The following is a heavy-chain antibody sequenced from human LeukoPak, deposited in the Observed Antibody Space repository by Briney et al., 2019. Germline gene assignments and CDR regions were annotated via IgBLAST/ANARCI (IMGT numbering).Heavy chain of an antibody. D-gene: IGHD2-15*01. V-gene: IGHV3-23*01. CDR1: GFPFSSHA. CDR3: VREAGYCAPVCLKTNWFDP. Sequence: GGSLRLSCVASGFPFSSHAMSWVRQPPGKGLEWVSAISNGKTYYADSVRRRFTISRDDSKNTVYLQINSLRDEDTALYYCVREAGYCAPVCLKTNWFDPWGQGTLVTVSS. CDR2: ISNGKT. J-gene: IGHJ5*02.